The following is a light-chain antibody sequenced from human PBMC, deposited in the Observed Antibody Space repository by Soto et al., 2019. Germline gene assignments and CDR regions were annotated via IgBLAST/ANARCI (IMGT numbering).Light chain of an antibody. CDR2: AAS. J-gene: IGKJ5*01. CDR3: QQLNNYPIT. Sequence: DIQLTQSPSFLSASVGDRVTITCRARQGIGSNLAWYQQRPGKAPNLLIYAASTLQSGVPSRFSGSGSGTEFTLTISSLQPEDFATYYCQQLNNYPITFGQGTRLEI. CDR1: QGIGSN. V-gene: IGKV1-9*01.